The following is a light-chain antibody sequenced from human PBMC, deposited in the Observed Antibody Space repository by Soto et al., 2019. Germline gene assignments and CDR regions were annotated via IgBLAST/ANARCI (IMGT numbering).Light chain of an antibody. CDR1: QGIGDA. J-gene: IGKJ3*01. Sequence: AIQLTQSPSSLSASLGDRVTITCRASQGIGDAVAWYQQKPGRPPKLLIYDASRLESGVPSRFSGSGSGTDFTLAISSLQPEDFTTYYCQQFNDYPFTFGPGTRVDIK. V-gene: IGKV1D-13*01. CDR3: QQFNDYPFT. CDR2: DAS.